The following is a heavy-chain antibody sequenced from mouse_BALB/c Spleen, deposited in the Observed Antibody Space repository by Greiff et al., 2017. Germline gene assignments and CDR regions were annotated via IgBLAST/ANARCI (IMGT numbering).Heavy chain of an antibody. Sequence: VQLQQSGAELVKPGASVKLSCTASGFNIKDTYMHWVKQRPEQGLEWIGRIDPANGNTKYDPKFQGKATITADTSSNTAYLQLSSLTSEDTAVDYCASNYGSDWYLDVWGAGTTVTVSS. J-gene: IGHJ1*01. CDR2: IDPANGNT. CDR1: GFNIKDTY. CDR3: ASNYGSDWYLDV. D-gene: IGHD1-1*01. V-gene: IGHV14-3*02.